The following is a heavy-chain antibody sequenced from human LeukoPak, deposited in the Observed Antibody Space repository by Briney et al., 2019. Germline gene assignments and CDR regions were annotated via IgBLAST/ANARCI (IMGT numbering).Heavy chain of an antibody. V-gene: IGHV3-9*03. CDR3: AKGGYCSSTSCYFDY. CDR1: GFTFDDYA. J-gene: IGHJ4*02. D-gene: IGHD2-2*03. Sequence: TGGSLRLSCAASGFTFDDYAMHWVRQAPGKGLEWVSGISWNSGSIGYADSVKGRFTISRDNAKNSLYLQMNSLRAEDMALYYCAKGGYCSSTSCYFDYWGQGTLVTVSS. CDR2: ISWNSGSI.